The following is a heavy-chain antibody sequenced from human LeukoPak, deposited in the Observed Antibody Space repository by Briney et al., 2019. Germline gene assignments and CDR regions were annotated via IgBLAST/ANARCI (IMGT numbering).Heavy chain of an antibody. CDR3: ARSTVVVTADMYYFDY. Sequence: SVKVSCKASGGTFSSYTISWVRQAPGQGLEWMGGIIPIFGTANYAQKFQGRVTITTDESTSTAYMELSSLRSEDTAVYYCARSTVVVTADMYYFDYWGQGTLVTVSS. V-gene: IGHV1-69*05. J-gene: IGHJ4*02. D-gene: IGHD2-21*02. CDR2: IIPIFGTA. CDR1: GGTFSSYT.